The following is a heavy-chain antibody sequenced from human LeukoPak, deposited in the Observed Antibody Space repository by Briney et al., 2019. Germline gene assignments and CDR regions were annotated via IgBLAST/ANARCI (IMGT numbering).Heavy chain of an antibody. CDR2: ISCSGDNT. CDR1: GFTFSSYA. J-gene: IGHJ4*02. D-gene: IGHD3-22*01. V-gene: IGHV3-23*01. Sequence: GGSLRLSCAASGFTFSSYAMSGVRPAPGKGLEWVSGISCSGDNTYYADSVKGRFAISRDNSKHTLYVQVNSLGTEDTAAYYCAKGSYYDSSGSFYFDYWGQGTLVTVSS. CDR3: AKGSYYDSSGSFYFDY.